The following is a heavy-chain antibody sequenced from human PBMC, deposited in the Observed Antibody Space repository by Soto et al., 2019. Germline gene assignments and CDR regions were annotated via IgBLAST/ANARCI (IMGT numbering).Heavy chain of an antibody. CDR3: ARDRVNPSFFDY. V-gene: IGHV3-30-3*01. Sequence: VQLLESGGGLVQPGGSLRLSCAASGFTFSSYAMHWVRQAPGKGLEWVAVISYDGSNKYYADSVKGRFTISRDNSKNTLYLQMNSLRAEDTAVYYCARDRVNPSFFDYWGQGTLVTVSS. J-gene: IGHJ4*02. D-gene: IGHD4-4*01. CDR1: GFTFSSYA. CDR2: ISYDGSNK.